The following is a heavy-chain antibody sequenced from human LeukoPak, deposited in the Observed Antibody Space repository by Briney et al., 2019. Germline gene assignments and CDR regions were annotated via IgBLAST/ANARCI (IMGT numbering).Heavy chain of an antibody. Sequence: GGSLRLSCAASGFTFSNYEMNWVRQAPGRGLEGVSYISSSGSLMYCADSVRGRFTISRDNAKNSLYLQMNSLRAEDTAVYYCAREGSDYVFDYWGQGTLVTVSS. CDR3: AREGSDYVFDY. D-gene: IGHD4-17*01. CDR1: GFTFSNYE. CDR2: ISSSGSLM. J-gene: IGHJ4*02. V-gene: IGHV3-48*03.